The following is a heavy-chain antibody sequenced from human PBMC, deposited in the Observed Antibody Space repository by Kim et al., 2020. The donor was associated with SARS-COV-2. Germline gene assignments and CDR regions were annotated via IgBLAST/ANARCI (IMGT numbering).Heavy chain of an antibody. V-gene: IGHV1-69*01. CDR3: ARGRGCSGGSCYYYFDY. J-gene: IGHJ4*02. D-gene: IGHD2-15*01. Sequence: FQGRVTITADEATSTAYMELSSLRSEDTAVYYCARGRGCSGGSCYYYFDYWGQGTLVTVSS.